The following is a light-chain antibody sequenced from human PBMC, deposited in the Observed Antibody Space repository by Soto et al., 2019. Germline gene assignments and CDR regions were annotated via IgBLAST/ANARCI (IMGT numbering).Light chain of an antibody. V-gene: IGLV6-57*01. J-gene: IGLJ3*02. Sequence: NFMLTQPHSVSESPGKTVTISCTRSSGSIASNYVQWYQQRPRSSPTTVIYEDNQRPSGVPDRFSGSIDSSSTSASLTFSGLKNEDEADYYCQSFDSSDQVFGGGTKLTVL. CDR3: QSFDSSDQV. CDR2: EDN. CDR1: SGSIASNY.